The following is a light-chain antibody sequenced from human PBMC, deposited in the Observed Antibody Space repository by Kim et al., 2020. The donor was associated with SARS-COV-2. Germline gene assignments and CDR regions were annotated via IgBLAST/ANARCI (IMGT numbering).Light chain of an antibody. J-gene: IGLJ2*01. V-gene: IGLV3-21*03. Sequence: APGRTATSTCAGDNMERKNVHCDQQRPGQAPVLVIYDDSDRPSGIPERFSGSNSGNTATLTISRVEAGDEADYFCQVWDGNSYHGIFGGGTQLTVL. CDR2: DDS. CDR3: QVWDGNSYHGI. CDR1: NMERKN.